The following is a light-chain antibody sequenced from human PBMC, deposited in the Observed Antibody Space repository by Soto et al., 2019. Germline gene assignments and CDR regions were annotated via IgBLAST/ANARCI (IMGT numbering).Light chain of an antibody. V-gene: IGLV2-14*01. CDR2: DVT. J-gene: IGLJ1*01. CDR3: SSYTTRSTLV. CDR1: SSDVGAYDF. Sequence: QSVLTQPASVSGSPGQSITISCTGTSSDVGAYDFVSWYQHSPGKGPKLVTFDVTHRPPGISDRFSGSKSANTASLTISGLQAADEAFYYCSSYTTRSTLVFGGGTKVTVL.